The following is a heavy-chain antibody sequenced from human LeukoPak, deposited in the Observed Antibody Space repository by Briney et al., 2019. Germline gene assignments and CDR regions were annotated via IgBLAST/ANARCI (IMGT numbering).Heavy chain of an antibody. D-gene: IGHD6-19*01. CDR2: IYPGDSDT. CDR1: GYSFTSYW. CDR3: ARSVDYGYSSGWPYFDY. Sequence: GESLKISCKGSGYSFTSYWIGWVRQMPGKGLEWMGIIYPGDSDTRYSPSFQGQVTISADKSISTAYLQWGSLKASDTAMYYCARSVDYGYSSGWPYFDYWGQGTLVTVSS. V-gene: IGHV5-51*01. J-gene: IGHJ4*02.